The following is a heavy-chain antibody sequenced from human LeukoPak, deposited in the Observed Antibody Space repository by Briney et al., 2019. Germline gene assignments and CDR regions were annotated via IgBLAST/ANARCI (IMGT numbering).Heavy chain of an antibody. D-gene: IGHD5-18*01. J-gene: IGHJ6*03. Sequence: ASVKVSCMASGYTFTSYDINWVRQATGQGLEWMGWMNPNSGNTGYAQKFQGRVTMTRNTSISTAYMELSSLRSEDTAVYYCARDNGGTAMAYYYYYYMDVWGKGTTVIISS. CDR1: GYTFTSYD. CDR2: MNPNSGNT. CDR3: ARDNGGTAMAYYYYYYMDV. V-gene: IGHV1-8*01.